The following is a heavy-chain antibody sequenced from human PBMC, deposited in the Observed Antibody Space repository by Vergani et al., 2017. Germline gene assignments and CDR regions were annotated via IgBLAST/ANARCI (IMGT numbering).Heavy chain of an antibody. D-gene: IGHD5-12*01. CDR2: IYYSGST. J-gene: IGHJ4*02. CDR3: ARGVRDIVATKGVDXFDY. Sequence: QVQLQQWGAGLLKPSETLSLTCAVYGGSFSGYYWSWIRQPPGKGLEWIGYIYYSGSTNYNPSLKSRVTISVDTSKNLFSLKLSSVTAADTAVYYCARGVRDIVATKGVDXFDYWGQGTLVTVSS. CDR1: GGSFSGYY. V-gene: IGHV4-34*11.